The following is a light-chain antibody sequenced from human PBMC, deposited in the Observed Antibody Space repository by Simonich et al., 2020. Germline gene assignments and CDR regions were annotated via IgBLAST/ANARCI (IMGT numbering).Light chain of an antibody. CDR2: DAT. V-gene: IGKV1-33*01. CDR1: QDISNY. J-gene: IGKJ2*01. CDR3: QQYDNLPYT. Sequence: DIQMTQSPSSLSASVGDRVTITCQASQDISNYLNWYQQKQGKAPKLLFYDATNLETGVPSSFRGSGSGTDFTFTISSLQTEDIATYYCQQYDNLPYTFGQGTKLEIK.